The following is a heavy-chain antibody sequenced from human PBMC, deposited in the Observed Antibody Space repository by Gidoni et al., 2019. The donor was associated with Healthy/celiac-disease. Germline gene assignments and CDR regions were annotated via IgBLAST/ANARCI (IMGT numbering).Heavy chain of an antibody. CDR1: GFTVSSNY. CDR2: IYSGGST. Sequence: EVQLVESGGGLIQPGGSLRLSCAASGFTVSSNYMRWVRQAPGKGLEWVSVIYSGGSTDYADAVKGRFTISRDNSKNTLYLQMNSLRAEDTAVYYCASDSSGYYSHVEGNYYYYGMDVWGQGTTVTVSS. V-gene: IGHV3-53*01. D-gene: IGHD3-22*01. CDR3: ASDSSGYYSHVEGNYYYYGMDV. J-gene: IGHJ6*02.